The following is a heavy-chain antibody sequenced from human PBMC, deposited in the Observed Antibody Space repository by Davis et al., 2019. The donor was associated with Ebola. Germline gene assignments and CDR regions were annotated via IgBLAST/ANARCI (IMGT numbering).Heavy chain of an antibody. CDR3: AREGYYDFWSGYYYDY. CDR1: GGSISSGGYS. D-gene: IGHD3-3*01. Sequence: MPSETLSLTCAVSGGSISSGGYSWSWIRQPPGKGLEWIGYIYYSGSTNYNPSLKSRVTISVDTSKNQFSLKLSSVTAADTAVYYCAREGYYDFWSGYYYDYWGQGTLVTVPS. CDR2: IYYSGST. V-gene: IGHV4-61*08. J-gene: IGHJ4*02.